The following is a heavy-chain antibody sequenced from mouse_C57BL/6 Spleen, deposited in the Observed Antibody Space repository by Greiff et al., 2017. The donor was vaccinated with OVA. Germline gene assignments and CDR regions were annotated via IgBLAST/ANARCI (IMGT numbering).Heavy chain of an antibody. J-gene: IGHJ4*01. CDR2: IYPGDGDT. CDR3: ARGTTVAAMDY. Sequence: QVQLQQSGAELVKPGASVKISCKASGYAFSSYWMNWVKQRPGKGLEWIGQIYPGDGDTTYNGKFKGKATLTADKSSSTAYMQLSSLAAEDSAVYFCARGTTVAAMDYWGQGTSVTVSS. V-gene: IGHV1-80*01. D-gene: IGHD1-1*01. CDR1: GYAFSSYW.